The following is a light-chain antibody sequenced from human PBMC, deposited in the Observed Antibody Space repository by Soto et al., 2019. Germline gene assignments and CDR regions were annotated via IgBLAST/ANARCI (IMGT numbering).Light chain of an antibody. CDR2: DAS. J-gene: IGKJ1*01. CDR3: QQYNSYSPWA. V-gene: IGKV1-5*01. CDR1: QSISSW. Sequence: DIQMTQSPSTLSASVGDRVTFTCRAGQSISSWLAWYQQKPGKAPKLLFYDASSLESGVPSRFSGSGSETEFTLTSSILQPDDFATYYCQQYNSYSPWAFGQGTKVEIK.